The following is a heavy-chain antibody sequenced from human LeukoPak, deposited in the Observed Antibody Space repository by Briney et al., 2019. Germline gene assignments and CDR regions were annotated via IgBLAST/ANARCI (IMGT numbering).Heavy chain of an antibody. Sequence: ASVTVSCKASGHTFTNFGFTWVRQAPGQGLEWMGWISAYNGYTNYAQNLQDRVTMTTDTSTSTAYMELRSLTSDDTAVYYCVRDRPGYSRGWYDAFDIWGQGTMVTVSS. D-gene: IGHD6-19*01. CDR3: VRDRPGYSRGWYDAFDI. V-gene: IGHV1-18*01. CDR1: GHTFTNFG. J-gene: IGHJ3*02. CDR2: ISAYNGYT.